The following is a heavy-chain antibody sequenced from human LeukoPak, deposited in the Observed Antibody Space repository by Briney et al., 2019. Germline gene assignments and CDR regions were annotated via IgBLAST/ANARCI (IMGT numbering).Heavy chain of an antibody. CDR3: ARAYMTTVTPFFDY. J-gene: IGHJ4*02. D-gene: IGHD4-17*01. V-gene: IGHV4-34*01. CDR1: GGSFSGYY. Sequence: SETLSLTCAVYGGSFSGYYWSWIRQPPGKGLEWIGEINHSGSTNYNPSLKSRVTISVDTSKNQFSLKLSSVTAADTAAYYCARAYMTTVTPFFDYWGQGTLVTVSS. CDR2: INHSGST.